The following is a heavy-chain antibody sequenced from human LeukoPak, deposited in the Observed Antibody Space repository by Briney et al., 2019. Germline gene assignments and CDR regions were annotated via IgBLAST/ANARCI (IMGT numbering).Heavy chain of an antibody. D-gene: IGHD3-3*01. J-gene: IGHJ5*02. V-gene: IGHV3-30*02. CDR3: AKVPVRFSQVGWFDP. CDR1: GFTFSSYG. CDR2: IRYDGSNN. Sequence: GGSLRLSCAASGFTFSSYGMHWVRQAPGKGLEWVAFIRYDGSNNYYADSVKGRFTISRDNSKNTLYLQMNSLRAEDTAVYYCAKVPVRFSQVGWFDPWGQGTLVTVST.